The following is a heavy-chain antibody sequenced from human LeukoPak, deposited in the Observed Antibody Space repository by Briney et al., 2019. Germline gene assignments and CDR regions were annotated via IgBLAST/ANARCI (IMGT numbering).Heavy chain of an antibody. CDR3: ARAYDSSGYNGY. D-gene: IGHD3-22*01. J-gene: IGHJ4*02. CDR1: VYTFSSYN. Sequence: GASAKVSCKPSVYTFSSYNINGVRHTTEERRERRVWMNPNSGNTGYAQKFQGRVTMTRNTSISTAYMELSSLRSEDTAVYYCARAYDSSGYNGYWGQGTLVIVSS. CDR2: MNPNSGNT. V-gene: IGHV1-8*01.